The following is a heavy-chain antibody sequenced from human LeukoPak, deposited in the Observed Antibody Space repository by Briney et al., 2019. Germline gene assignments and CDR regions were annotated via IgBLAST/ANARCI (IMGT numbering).Heavy chain of an antibody. CDR2: IYHSGST. V-gene: IGHV4-4*02. J-gene: IGHJ4*02. Sequence: PSGTLTLTCAVSGGSISSSNWWSWVRQPRGKGLEWIGEIYHSGSTNYNPSLKSRVTISVDKSKNQFSLKLSSVTAADTAVYYCARGDRYSGGWYLFDYWGQGTLVTVSS. D-gene: IGHD6-19*01. CDR1: GGSISSSNW. CDR3: ARGDRYSGGWYLFDY.